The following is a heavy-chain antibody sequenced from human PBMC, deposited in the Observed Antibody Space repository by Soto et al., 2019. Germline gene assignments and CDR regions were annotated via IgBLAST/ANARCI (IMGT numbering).Heavy chain of an antibody. CDR1: GGSISSYY. J-gene: IGHJ3*02. CDR3: ARDPYCRSTSCYDAFDI. D-gene: IGHD2-2*01. CDR2: IYTSGST. V-gene: IGHV4-4*07. Sequence: QVQLQESGPGLVKPSETLSLTCSVSGGSISSYYWSWIRQPAGKALEWIGRIYTSGSTNYNPSLKMRVTMSVDTSKNQCSLKLTSVTAADTAVYYCARDPYCRSTSCYDAFDIWGQGTLVTVSS.